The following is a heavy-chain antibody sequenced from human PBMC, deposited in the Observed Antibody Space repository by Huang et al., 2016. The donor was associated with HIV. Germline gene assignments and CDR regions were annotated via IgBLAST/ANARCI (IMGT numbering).Heavy chain of an antibody. D-gene: IGHD3-10*01. Sequence: QVYLEQWGTGLLRPSETLSLKCAVYGVSLGDSYWTWISQSSGQGLEWIGDIKERGAPTYKSSLKNRVNISLDTSKNQFSLKLTSLSAADSGLYFCARGKGQSYYYGINVWGQGTLVTVSS. V-gene: IGHV4-34*01. CDR2: IKERGAP. CDR1: GVSLGDSY. J-gene: IGHJ1*01. CDR3: ARGKGQSYYYGINV.